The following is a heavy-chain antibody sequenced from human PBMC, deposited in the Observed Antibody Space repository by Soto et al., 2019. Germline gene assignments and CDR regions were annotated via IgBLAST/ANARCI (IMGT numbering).Heavy chain of an antibody. D-gene: IGHD3-22*01. J-gene: IGHJ4*02. CDR1: GFGFSSYA. V-gene: IGHV3-23*01. CDR2: ISGSGGST. CDR3: ANTMIVVAQRRGSDY. Sequence: GGSLRLACAGCGFGFSSYAMSWVRQAPGKGLEWVSAISGSGGSTYYADSVKGRFTISRDNSKNTLYMKMNSLRAEHKAVYYSANTMIVVAQRRGSDYWGQGTLVPVSS.